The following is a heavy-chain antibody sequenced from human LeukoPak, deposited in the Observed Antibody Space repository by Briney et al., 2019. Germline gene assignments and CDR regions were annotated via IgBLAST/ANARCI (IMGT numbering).Heavy chain of an antibody. D-gene: IGHD1-14*01. CDR3: ASNGI. V-gene: IGHV3-7*01. CDR2: IKEDGSEK. J-gene: IGHJ4*02. CDR1: GLTYSRYW. Sequence: GGSLRLSCAASGLTYSRYWMSCVRQAPGKGLEWVANIKEDGSEKYYVDSVKGRFTISRDNAKNSLYLQMNSLRAEDTAVYYCASNGIWGQGTLVTVSS.